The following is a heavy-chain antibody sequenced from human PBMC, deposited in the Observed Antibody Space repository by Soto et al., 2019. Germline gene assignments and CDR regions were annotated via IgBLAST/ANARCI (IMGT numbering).Heavy chain of an antibody. CDR1: GGSISSSNYY. J-gene: IGHJ4*02. CDR2: IYYDGNT. D-gene: IGHD6-19*01. Sequence: QLQLQESGPGLVKPSETLSLTCTVSGGSISSSNYYWGWIRQPPGKGLESIGNIYYDGNTYFNPSLKSRVTLSVDTSKNQFSLRLSSVTAADTAVYFCARLRSGPDNGWYWAFDYWGQGTLVTVSS. V-gene: IGHV4-39*01. CDR3: ARLRSGPDNGWYWAFDY.